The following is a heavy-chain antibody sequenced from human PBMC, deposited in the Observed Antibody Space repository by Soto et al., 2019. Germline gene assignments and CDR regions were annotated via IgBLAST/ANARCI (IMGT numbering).Heavy chain of an antibody. CDR1: GFTFSSYS. D-gene: IGHD3-3*01. CDR2: ISSTSGTV. V-gene: IGHV3-48*02. Sequence: GGSLRLSCAASGFTFSSYSMSWVRQAPGKGLEWVSYISSTSGTVYYADSVKGRFTISRDNAKNSLFLQMNSLRDEDTAVYYCATDFWTGYDVWGQGTTVTVSS. J-gene: IGHJ6*02. CDR3: ATDFWTGYDV.